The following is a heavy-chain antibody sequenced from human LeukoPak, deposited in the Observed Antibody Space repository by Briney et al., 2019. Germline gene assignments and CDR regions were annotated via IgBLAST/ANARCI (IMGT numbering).Heavy chain of an antibody. CDR2: INPNSGGT. Sequence: ASVKVSCKASGYTFTVYYMHWVRQAPGQGLEWMGWINPNSGGTNYAQTFQGRVTMTRDTSISTAYLEPRRLSSDDTAVYYCERDYDILPPPGYWGQGTLVTVSS. V-gene: IGHV1-2*02. CDR3: ERDYDILPPPGY. D-gene: IGHD3-9*01. J-gene: IGHJ4*02. CDR1: GYTFTVYY.